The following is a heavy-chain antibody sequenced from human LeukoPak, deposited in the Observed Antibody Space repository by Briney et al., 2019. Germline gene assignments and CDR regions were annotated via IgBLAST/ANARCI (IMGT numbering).Heavy chain of an antibody. V-gene: IGHV3-7*03. CDR2: IKQDGSEK. CDR3: ARGPQIYSGYDYRFDY. CDR1: GFTFSSYW. J-gene: IGHJ4*02. D-gene: IGHD5-12*01. Sequence: PGGSLRLSCAASGFTFSSYWMSWVRQAPGKGLEWVANIKQDGSEKYYVDSVKGRFTISRDNAKNSQYLQMNSLRAEDTAVYYCARGPQIYSGYDYRFDYWGQGTLVTVSS.